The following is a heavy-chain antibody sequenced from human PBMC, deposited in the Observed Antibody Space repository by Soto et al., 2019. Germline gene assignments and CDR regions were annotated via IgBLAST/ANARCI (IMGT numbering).Heavy chain of an antibody. J-gene: IGHJ6*02. D-gene: IGHD1-7*01. CDR3: ARYVPSYNWNFRKPYYYYYGMDV. V-gene: IGHV4-61*01. CDR2: IYYSGST. CDR1: DGSGSRGRYC. Sequence: LETLSLTCTVADGSGSRGRYCRSWIRQPPGKGLEWIGYIYYSGSTNYNPSLKSRVTISVDTSKNQFSLKLSSVTAADTAVYYCARYVPSYNWNFRKPYYYYYGMDVWGQGTTVTVSS.